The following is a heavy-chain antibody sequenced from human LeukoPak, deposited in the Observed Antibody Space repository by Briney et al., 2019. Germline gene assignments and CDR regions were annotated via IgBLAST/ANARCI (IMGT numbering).Heavy chain of an antibody. V-gene: IGHV3-21*01. Sequence: GGSLRLSCAASGFTFSSYSMNWVRQAPGKGLEWVSSISSSSSYIYYADSVKGRFTISRDNAMNSLYLQMNSLRAEDTAVYYCATVYINAFDIWGQGTMVTVSS. CDR2: ISSSSSYI. CDR1: GFTFSSYS. CDR3: ATVYINAFDI. J-gene: IGHJ3*02.